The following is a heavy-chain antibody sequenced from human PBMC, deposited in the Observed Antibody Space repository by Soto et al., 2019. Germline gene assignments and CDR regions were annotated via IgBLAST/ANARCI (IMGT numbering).Heavy chain of an antibody. D-gene: IGHD1-26*01. Sequence: EVQLVESGGGLVRPGESLRLSCAASGFTFTSAWINWVRQAPGKGLEWAGRIKSKTDGGTVDYGAPVKGRFTISRDDSKNTAYLRLNSLRNEDSAVYYCTTAERGGSYYSDYWGQGTLVTVSS. CDR3: TTAERGGSYYSDY. CDR1: GFTFTSAW. CDR2: IKSKTDGGTV. J-gene: IGHJ4*02. V-gene: IGHV3-15*07.